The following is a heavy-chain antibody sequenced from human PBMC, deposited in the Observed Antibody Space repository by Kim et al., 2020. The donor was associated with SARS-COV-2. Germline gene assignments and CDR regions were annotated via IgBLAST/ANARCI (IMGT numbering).Heavy chain of an antibody. J-gene: IGHJ5*02. V-gene: IGHV1-8*01. D-gene: IGHD3-10*01. CDR2: IHPMTGNT. Sequence: ASVKVSCKASGYSFTSFEINWVRQAAGQGLEWMGWIHPMTGNTAYAQKFQGRVTMSRDTSTNTVYMDLSSLRGDDTAVYYCARERAISGRPLDPWGQGTLVTVSS. CDR1: GYSFTSFE. CDR3: ARERAISGRPLDP.